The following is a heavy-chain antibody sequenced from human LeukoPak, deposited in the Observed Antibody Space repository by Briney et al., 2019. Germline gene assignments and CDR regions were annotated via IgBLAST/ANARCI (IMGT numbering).Heavy chain of an antibody. V-gene: IGHV1-18*01. Sequence: GASVYVCCKTSGYTFGTCGISWVRQAPGQRLEWMGWISPSNGNTYYAQKVQGRVTMTTDTSTSTAYMELRSLRSDDTAVYYCTRVRESRNWWGAFDVWGQGTMVTVSS. CDR2: ISPSNGNT. CDR1: GYTFGTCG. D-gene: IGHD2-8*02. CDR3: TRVRESRNWWGAFDV. J-gene: IGHJ3*01.